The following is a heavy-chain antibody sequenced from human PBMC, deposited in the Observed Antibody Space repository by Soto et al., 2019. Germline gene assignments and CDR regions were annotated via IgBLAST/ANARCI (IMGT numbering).Heavy chain of an antibody. Sequence: SETLSLTCNMSGDSYSISTYSWSWIRQPPGKALQWIGFIYQSGVNSYNPFLASRASISLNRSNKQCSLMLTSVAAADTALYCWAGVPYTRGRRFDPWGPGTLVTVSS. V-gene: IGHV4-30-2*01. D-gene: IGHD2-2*01. CDR1: GDSYSISTYS. CDR3: AGVPYTRGRRFDP. CDR2: IYQSGVN. J-gene: IGHJ5*02.